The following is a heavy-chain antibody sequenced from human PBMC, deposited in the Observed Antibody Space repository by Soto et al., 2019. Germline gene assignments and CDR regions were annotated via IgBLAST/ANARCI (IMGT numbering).Heavy chain of an antibody. CDR1: GGSISSGNFS. Sequence: SETLSLTCTVSGGSISSGNFSWTWIRQPPGKGLEWIAYIFHTGSTFYNSSLKPRVPISVDRSKNQFSLKLKSVTETDTAVYYCARIKVGDLFRFNWFFDLWGRGTLVTVSS. CDR2: IFHTGST. D-gene: IGHD3-3*01. CDR3: ARIKVGDLFRFNWFFDL. J-gene: IGHJ2*01. V-gene: IGHV4-30-2*01.